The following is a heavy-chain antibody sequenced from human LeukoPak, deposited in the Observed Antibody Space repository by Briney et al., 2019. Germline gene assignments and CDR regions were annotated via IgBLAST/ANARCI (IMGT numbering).Heavy chain of an antibody. J-gene: IGHJ4*02. D-gene: IGHD2-15*01. V-gene: IGHV3-21*04. Sequence: PGGSLRLSCAASGFTFSSYSRNWVRQAPGKGLEWVSSISSSSSYTYYADSVQGRFTISRDNSKSTLCLQMNSLRAEDTAVYYCAKQLGYCSDGSCYFPYWGQGTLVTVSS. CDR3: AKQLGYCSDGSCYFPY. CDR2: ISSSSSYT. CDR1: GFTFSSYS.